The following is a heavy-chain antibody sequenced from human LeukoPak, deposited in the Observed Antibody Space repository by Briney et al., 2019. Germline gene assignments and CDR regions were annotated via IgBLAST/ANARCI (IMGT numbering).Heavy chain of an antibody. CDR1: GYTFTSYG. J-gene: IGHJ4*02. CDR2: ISAYNGNT. D-gene: IGHD3-22*01. CDR3: AIHLEYYYDSSGYDGY. V-gene: IGHV1-18*01. Sequence: ASVKVSCKASGYTFTSYGISWVRQAPGHGLEWMGWISAYNGNTNYAQKRQGRVTMTTDTSTSTAYMELRSLRSDDTAVYYCAIHLEYYYDSSGYDGYWGQGTLVTVSS.